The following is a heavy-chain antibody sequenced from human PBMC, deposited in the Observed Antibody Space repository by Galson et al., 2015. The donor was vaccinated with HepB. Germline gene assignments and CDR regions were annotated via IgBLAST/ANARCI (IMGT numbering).Heavy chain of an antibody. D-gene: IGHD5-12*01. J-gene: IGHJ6*02. CDR1: GYTFTSYY. CDR3: ARERLTYSPGRRGRYGMDV. Sequence: SVKVSCKASGYTFTSYYMHWVRQAPGQGLEWMGIINPSGGSTSYAQKFQGRVTMTRDTSTSTVYMELSSLRSEDTAVYYCARERLTYSPGRRGRYGMDVWGQGTTVTVSS. CDR2: INPSGGST. V-gene: IGHV1-46*03.